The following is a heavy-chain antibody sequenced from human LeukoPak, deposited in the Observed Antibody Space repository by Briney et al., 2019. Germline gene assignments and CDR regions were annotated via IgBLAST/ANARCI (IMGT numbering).Heavy chain of an antibody. V-gene: IGHV1-8*01. Sequence: GASVKVSCKASGDTFINYDINWVRQDTGQGLEWMAWMNPKSGNTGYVQKFQGRVTMTRNTSINTAYMELSSLRSEDTAVYYCARALADYYGSGSSYYYYYMDVWGKGTTVTISS. CDR1: GDTFINYD. CDR2: MNPKSGNT. J-gene: IGHJ6*03. D-gene: IGHD3-10*01. CDR3: ARALADYYGSGSSYYYYYMDV.